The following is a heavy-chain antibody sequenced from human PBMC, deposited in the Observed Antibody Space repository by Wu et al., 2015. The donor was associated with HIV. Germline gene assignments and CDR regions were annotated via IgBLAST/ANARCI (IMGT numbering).Heavy chain of an antibody. Sequence: LVQSGAEVKKPGASVKVSCKASGYTFTGYYMHWVRQAPGQGLEWMGWINDDTGDTKYAQRFQGRVTMTRDTSISTAYMELRRLTSDDLAVYYCVRRQNWNLNNYHFDYWGQGTLVTVSS. CDR3: VRRQNWNLNNYHFDY. CDR2: INDDTGDT. J-gene: IGHJ4*02. CDR1: GYTFTGYY. V-gene: IGHV1-2*02. D-gene: IGHD1-1*01.